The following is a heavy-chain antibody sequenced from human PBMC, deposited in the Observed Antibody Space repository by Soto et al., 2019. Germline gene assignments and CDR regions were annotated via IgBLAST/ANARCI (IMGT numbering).Heavy chain of an antibody. V-gene: IGHV4-31*03. CDR2: IYYSGST. Sequence: QVQLQESGPGLVKPSQTLSLTCPVSGGSISSGGYYWSWIRQHPGKGLEWIGYIYYSGSTYYNPSLKSRVTISVDTSKNQFSLKLSSVTAADTAVYYCARGGLYNWKLRELDYWGQGTLVTVSS. CDR3: ARGGLYNWKLRELDY. CDR1: GGSISSGGYY. D-gene: IGHD1-20*01. J-gene: IGHJ4*02.